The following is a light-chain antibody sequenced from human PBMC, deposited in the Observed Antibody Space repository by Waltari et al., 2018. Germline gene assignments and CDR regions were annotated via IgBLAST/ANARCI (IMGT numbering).Light chain of an antibody. V-gene: IGKV1-5*03. Sequence: DIQMTQSPSTLSASVGDRVTISCRASQSVGTWLAWYQQKPGKAPKLLIYMASSLESGVPSRFSGSGSGTEFTITISGLQPDDFATYFCQQYSSFSTFGQGTKV. J-gene: IGKJ2*01. CDR2: MAS. CDR1: QSVGTW. CDR3: QQYSSFST.